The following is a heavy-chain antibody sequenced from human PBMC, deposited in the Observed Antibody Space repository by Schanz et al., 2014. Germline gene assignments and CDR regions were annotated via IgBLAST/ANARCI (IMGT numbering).Heavy chain of an antibody. CDR1: GFTFSSYS. D-gene: IGHD3-10*01. CDR3: AADLWFGAVWGVW. J-gene: IGHJ4*02. V-gene: IGHV3-23*01. CDR2: ILGLASTT. Sequence: EVQLLESGGGLVQPGGSLRLSCTASGFTFSSYSMNWVRQAPGKGLEWVSAILGLASTTYYADSVKGRFTISRDNSKTTLYRQWKSLQPEATSVYSWAADLWFGAVWGVWWGQGTLVTVSS.